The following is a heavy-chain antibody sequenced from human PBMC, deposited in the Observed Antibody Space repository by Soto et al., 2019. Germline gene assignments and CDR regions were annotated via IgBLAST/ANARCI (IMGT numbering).Heavy chain of an antibody. J-gene: IGHJ5*02. V-gene: IGHV2-26*01. CDR1: GLSITDSEMG. D-gene: IGHD6-19*01. CDR2: IDSSGEK. CDR3: ARRHLAVAVSPWFDP. Sequence: QVTLKESGPVLVKPTETLTLRCTVSGLSITDSEMGVSWIRQPPGQPLEWLAHIDSSGEKSYRTFLKSRLPSSKDTSKSQIVLTMTNMDPADTATYYCARRHLAVAVSPWFDPWGQGIPVTVSS.